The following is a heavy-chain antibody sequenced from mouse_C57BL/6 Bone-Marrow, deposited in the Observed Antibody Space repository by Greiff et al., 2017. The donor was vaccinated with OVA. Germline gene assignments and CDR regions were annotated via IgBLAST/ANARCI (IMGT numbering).Heavy chain of an antibody. J-gene: IGHJ1*03. CDR3: ARYCYGSSYDWYFDV. Sequence: VQLQQSGPVLVKPGASVKMSCKASGYTFTDYYMNWVKQSHGKSLEWIGVFNPYNGGTSYNQKFKGKATLTVDKSSSTAYMELNSLTSEDSAVYYCARYCYGSSYDWYFDVWGTGTTVTVSS. D-gene: IGHD1-1*01. CDR2: FNPYNGGT. CDR1: GYTFTDYY. V-gene: IGHV1-19*01.